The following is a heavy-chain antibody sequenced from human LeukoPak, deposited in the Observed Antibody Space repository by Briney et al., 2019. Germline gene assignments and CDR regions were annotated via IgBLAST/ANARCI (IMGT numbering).Heavy chain of an antibody. Sequence: SETLSLTCTVSGGSISSYYWSWIRQPPGKGLEWIGYISNSGTINYNPSLKSRVIISGDTSKNQFSLRLSSVTAADTAVYYCARRGFLDYWGQGILVTVSS. CDR2: ISNSGTI. CDR3: ARRGFLDY. V-gene: IGHV4-59*08. CDR1: GGSISSYY. D-gene: IGHD6-25*01. J-gene: IGHJ4*02.